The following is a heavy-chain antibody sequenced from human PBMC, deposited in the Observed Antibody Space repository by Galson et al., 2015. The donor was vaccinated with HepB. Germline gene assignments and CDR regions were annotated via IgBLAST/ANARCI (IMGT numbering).Heavy chain of an antibody. Sequence: LRLSCAASGFSFSDYAMSWVRQAPGKGLEWVSAISGGGDSSHYAESMKGRFTISRENSKSTLYLQMNSLRAEDTAVYYCAKGRLLWFGELGDWFDPWGQGTLVTVFS. CDR3: AKGRLLWFGELGDWFDP. CDR1: GFSFSDYA. CDR2: ISGGGDSS. V-gene: IGHV3-23*01. J-gene: IGHJ5*02. D-gene: IGHD3-10*01.